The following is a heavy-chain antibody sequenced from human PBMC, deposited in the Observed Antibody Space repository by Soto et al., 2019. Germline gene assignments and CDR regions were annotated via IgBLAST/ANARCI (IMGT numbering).Heavy chain of an antibody. CDR2: INSDGSST. Sequence: PGGSLRLSCAASGFTFSSYWMHWVRQAPGKGLVWVSRINSDGSSTSYADSVKGRFTISRDNAKNTLYLQMNSLRPEDTGLYYCARENSRISPRLFQHWGHGTLVTVSS. CDR3: ARENSRISPRLFQH. D-gene: IGHD6-6*01. V-gene: IGHV3-74*01. CDR1: GFTFSSYW. J-gene: IGHJ1*01.